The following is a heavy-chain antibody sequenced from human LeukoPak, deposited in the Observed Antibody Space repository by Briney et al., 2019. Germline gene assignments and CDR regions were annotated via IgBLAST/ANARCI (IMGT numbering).Heavy chain of an antibody. CDR1: GYTFTSYG. Sequence: ASVKVSCKASGYTFTSYGISWVRQAPGQGIEWMGWISAYNGNTNYAQKLQGRVTMTTDTPTSTAYMELRSLRSDDTAVDYCARDRSSCLDYWGQGTLVTVSS. J-gene: IGHJ4*02. CDR3: ARDRSSCLDY. CDR2: ISAYNGNT. D-gene: IGHD6-13*01. V-gene: IGHV1-18*01.